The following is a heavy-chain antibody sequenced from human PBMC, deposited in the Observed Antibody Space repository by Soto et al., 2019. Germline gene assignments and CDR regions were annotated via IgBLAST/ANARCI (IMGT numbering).Heavy chain of an antibody. CDR3: ARGSGIVALPGELEDVNYDY. V-gene: IGHV4-34*01. CDR1: GQSFSGHS. Sequence: QVQLQQWGAGLVKPSETLSLSCAVYGQSFSGHSWAWIRQPPGQGLEWIGEINESGSTYYNPSLKHRVPISTDTSETQFCLQLSSVSAADTGAYFCARGSGIVALPGELEDVNYDYWGEGTLVNVSS. J-gene: IGHJ4*02. CDR2: INESGST. D-gene: IGHD1-1*01.